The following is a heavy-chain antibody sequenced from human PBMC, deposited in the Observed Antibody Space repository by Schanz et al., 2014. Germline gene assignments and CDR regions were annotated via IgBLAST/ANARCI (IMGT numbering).Heavy chain of an antibody. CDR1: GFTFSDHY. CDR3: AKGMGYCSGGTCYDYYYYGLDV. CDR2: LSGSGGST. J-gene: IGHJ6*02. V-gene: IGHV3-23*04. D-gene: IGHD2-15*01. Sequence: VQLVESGGGLVKPGGSLRLSCAASGFTFSDHYMSWIRQAPGKGLEWVSALSGSGGSTYYADSVKGRFTISRDNSENTLYLQMNSLSADDTAVFYCAKGMGYCSGGTCYDYYYYGLDVWGQGTTVTVSS.